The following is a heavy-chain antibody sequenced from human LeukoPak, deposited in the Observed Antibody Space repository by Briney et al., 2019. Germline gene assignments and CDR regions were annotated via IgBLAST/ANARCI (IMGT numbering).Heavy chain of an antibody. V-gene: IGHV3-64D*06. J-gene: IGHJ4*02. CDR3: VKDHDDYGALFDY. D-gene: IGHD4-17*01. CDR2: ISSNGGST. CDR1: GFTFSSYA. Sequence: GGSLRLSCSASGFTFSSYAMHWVRQAPGKGLEYVSAISSNGGSTYYADSVKGRFTISRDNSKNTLYLQMSSLRAEDTAVYYWVKDHDDYGALFDYWGQGTLVTVSS.